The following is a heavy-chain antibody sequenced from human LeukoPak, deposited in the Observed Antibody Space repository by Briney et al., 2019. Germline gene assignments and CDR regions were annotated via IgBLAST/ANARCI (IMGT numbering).Heavy chain of an antibody. V-gene: IGHV3-53*01. D-gene: IGHD3-10*01. Sequence: PGGSLRLSCAASGFTVSTNYMSWVRQAPGKGLEWVAIIYSGGSTSYADSVKGRFTISRDISKNTLFLQMSSLRAEDTAVYYCARDGSGISFSLEYWGQGTLVTVSS. J-gene: IGHJ4*02. CDR3: ARDGSGISFSLEY. CDR2: IYSGGST. CDR1: GFTVSTNY.